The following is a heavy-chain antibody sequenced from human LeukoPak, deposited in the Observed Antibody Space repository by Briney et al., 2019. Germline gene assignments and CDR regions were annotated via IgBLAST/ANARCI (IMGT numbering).Heavy chain of an antibody. D-gene: IGHD3-10*01. J-gene: IGHJ4*02. V-gene: IGHV1-18*01. CDR1: GYTFTSYG. CDR2: ISAYNGNT. Sequence: ASVKVSCKASGYTFTSYGISWVRQAPGQGLEWMGWISAYNGNTNYAQKLQGRVTMTTDTSTSIAYMELRSLRSDDTAVYYCARDQLEEAFGSGSSLSFDYWGQGTLVTVSS. CDR3: ARDQLEEAFGSGSSLSFDY.